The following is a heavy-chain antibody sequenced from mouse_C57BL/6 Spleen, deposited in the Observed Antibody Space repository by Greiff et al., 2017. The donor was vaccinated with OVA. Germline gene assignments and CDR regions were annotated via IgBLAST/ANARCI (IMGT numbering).Heavy chain of an antibody. V-gene: IGHV1-82*01. J-gene: IGHJ1*03. CDR2: IYPGDGDT. D-gene: IGHD2-10*02. CDR3: AREYGNSYWYFDV. Sequence: QVHVKQSGPELVKPGASVKISCKASGYAFSSSWMNWVKQRPGKGLEWIGRIYPGDGDTNYNGKFKGKATLTADKSSSTAYMQLSSLTSEDSAVYFCAREYGNSYWYFDVWGTGTTVTVSS. CDR1: GYAFSSSW.